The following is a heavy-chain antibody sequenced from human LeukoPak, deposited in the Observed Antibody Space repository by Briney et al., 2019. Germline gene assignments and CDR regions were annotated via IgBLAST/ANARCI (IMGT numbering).Heavy chain of an antibody. Sequence: ASVKVACKASGYTFTNYGISWVRQAPGQGLAWMGWISAYNGNTNYAQKLQGRVTMTTDTSTSTAYMELRSLRSDDTAVYYCARDLSDCSGGSCYHWYFDLWGRGTLVTVSS. CDR2: ISAYNGNT. CDR3: ARDLSDCSGGSCYHWYFDL. D-gene: IGHD2-15*01. J-gene: IGHJ2*01. V-gene: IGHV1-18*01. CDR1: GYTFTNYG.